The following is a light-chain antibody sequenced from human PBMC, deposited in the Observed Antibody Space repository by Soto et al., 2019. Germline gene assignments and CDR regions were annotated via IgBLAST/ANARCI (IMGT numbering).Light chain of an antibody. J-gene: IGKJ1*01. V-gene: IGKV3-20*01. CDR3: QQYGISPGT. CDR1: QGVVSNY. CDR2: GAS. Sequence: EIVLTQSPCTLSSSPGERATLTCRASQGVVSNYLAWYQHKPGQTPRLLMYGASSRAGGIPDRFSGSGSGTDFTLTISRLEAEDFAVYYCQQYGISPGTFGQGTKVDIK.